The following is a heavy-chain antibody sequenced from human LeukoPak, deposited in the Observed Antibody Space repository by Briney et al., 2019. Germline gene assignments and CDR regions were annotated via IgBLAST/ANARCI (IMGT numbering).Heavy chain of an antibody. J-gene: IGHJ4*02. V-gene: IGHV3-21*01. Sequence: GGSLRLSCAASGFTFSSYSMNWVRQAPGKGLEWVSSISSSSSYIHYADSVKGRFTISRDNAKNSLYLQMNSLRAEDTAVYYCARVGGYSYGYLDYWGQGTLVTVSS. D-gene: IGHD5-18*01. CDR2: ISSSSSYI. CDR3: ARVGGYSYGYLDY. CDR1: GFTFSSYS.